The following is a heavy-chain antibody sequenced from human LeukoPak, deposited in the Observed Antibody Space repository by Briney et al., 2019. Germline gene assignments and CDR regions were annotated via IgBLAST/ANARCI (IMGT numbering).Heavy chain of an antibody. J-gene: IGHJ3*02. D-gene: IGHD6-13*01. V-gene: IGHV4-61*01. CDR2: IFYSGST. CDR1: GGSISSSTYY. Sequence: SETLSLTCTVSGGSISSSTYYWSWIRQPPGKGLEWIGYIFYSGSTNYNPSLKSRVTISVDTSKNQFSLKLISVTAADTAVYYCARSTSSSWYSSAFDIWGQGTMVTVSS. CDR3: ARSTSSSWYSSAFDI.